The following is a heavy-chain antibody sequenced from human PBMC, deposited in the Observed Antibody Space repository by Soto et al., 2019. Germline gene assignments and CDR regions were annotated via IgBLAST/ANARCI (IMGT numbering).Heavy chain of an antibody. Sequence: QMQLVQSGPEVKKPGTSVKVSCKASGFTFTSSAVQWVRQARGQRLEWIGWIVVGSGNTNYAQKFQERVTITRDMSTSTAYMELSSLRSEDTVVYYCAAVFGDYVRVFDYWGQGTLVTVSS. CDR2: IVVGSGNT. V-gene: IGHV1-58*01. J-gene: IGHJ4*02. D-gene: IGHD3-16*01. CDR1: GFTFTSSA. CDR3: AAVFGDYVRVFDY.